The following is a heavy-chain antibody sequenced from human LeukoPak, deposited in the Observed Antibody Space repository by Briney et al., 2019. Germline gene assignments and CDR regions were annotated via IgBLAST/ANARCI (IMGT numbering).Heavy chain of an antibody. J-gene: IGHJ3*02. D-gene: IGHD6-13*01. CDR2: IYYSGST. Sequence: TSETLSLTCTVSGGSISSYYWSWIRQPPGKGLEWIGYIYYSGSTNYNPSLKSRVTISVDTSKNQFSLKLSSVTAADTAVYYCAHIAAAGTDAFDIWGQGTMVTVSS. CDR1: GGSISSYY. CDR3: AHIAAAGTDAFDI. V-gene: IGHV4-59*12.